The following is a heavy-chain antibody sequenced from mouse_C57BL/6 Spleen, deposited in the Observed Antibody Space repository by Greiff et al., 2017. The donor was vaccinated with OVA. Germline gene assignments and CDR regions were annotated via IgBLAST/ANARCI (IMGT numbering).Heavy chain of an antibody. CDR3: AREDGNLYFDY. CDR2: INPSSGYT. V-gene: IGHV1-4*01. CDR1: GYTFTSYT. J-gene: IGHJ2*01. Sequence: VQRVESGAELARPGASVKMSCKASGYTFTSYTMHWVKQRPGQGLEWIGYINPSSGYTKYNQKFKDKATLTADKSSSTAYMQLSSLTSEDSAVYYCAREDGNLYFDYWGQGTTLTVSS. D-gene: IGHD2-1*01.